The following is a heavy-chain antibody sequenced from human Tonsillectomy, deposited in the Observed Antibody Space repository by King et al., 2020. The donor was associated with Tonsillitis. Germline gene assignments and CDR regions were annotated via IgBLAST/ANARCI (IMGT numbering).Heavy chain of an antibody. CDR2: IYYSGSA. D-gene: IGHD3-16*01. V-gene: IGHV4-59*08. Sequence: QLQESGPGLVKPSETLSLTCTVSGGSISSYYWSWIRQPPGKGLEWIGYIYYSGSANYNPPLKSRVTISVDTSKNQFSLKLSSVTAADTAVYYCARLGAWQRGLNFDYWGQGTLVTVSS. CDR3: ARLGAWQRGLNFDY. CDR1: GGSISSYY. J-gene: IGHJ4*02.